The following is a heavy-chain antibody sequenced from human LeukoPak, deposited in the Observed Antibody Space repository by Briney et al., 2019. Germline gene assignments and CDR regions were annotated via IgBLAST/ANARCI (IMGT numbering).Heavy chain of an antibody. CDR2: INSDGSST. CDR1: GFTFSSYW. Sequence: PGGSLRLSCAASGFTFSSYWMHWVRQAPGKGLVRVSRINSDGSSTSYADSVKGRFTISRDNAKNTLYLQMNSLRAEDTAVYYCARAAAVAGSHYYYYYYYMDVWGKGTTVTVSS. CDR3: ARAAAVAGSHYYYYYYYMDV. J-gene: IGHJ6*03. D-gene: IGHD6-19*01. V-gene: IGHV3-74*01.